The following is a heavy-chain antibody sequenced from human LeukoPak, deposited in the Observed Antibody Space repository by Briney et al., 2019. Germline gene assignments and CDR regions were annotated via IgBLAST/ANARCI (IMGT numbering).Heavy chain of an antibody. V-gene: IGHV1-69*04. CDR2: IIPILGIA. D-gene: IGHD2-15*01. CDR3: ARDRSSYTGNWFDP. CDR1: GGTFSSYA. J-gene: IGHJ5*02. Sequence: SVKVSCKASGGTFSSYAISWVRQAPGQGLEWMGRIIPILGIANYAQKFQGRVTITADKSTSTAYMELRSLRSDDTAVYYCARDRSSYTGNWFDPWGQETLVTVSS.